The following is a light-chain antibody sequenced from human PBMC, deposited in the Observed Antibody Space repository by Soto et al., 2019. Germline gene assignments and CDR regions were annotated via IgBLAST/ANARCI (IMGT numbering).Light chain of an antibody. CDR2: KAS. Sequence: DIQMTQSPSTLSASVGDRVTITCRASQTIDSWLAWYQQRPGKPPNLLIYKASRLERGVPSRFSGSESGTEFTLTITSLQADDFATYYCQQYDKYWTFGQGTKVDIK. CDR1: QTIDSW. V-gene: IGKV1-5*03. CDR3: QQYDKYWT. J-gene: IGKJ1*01.